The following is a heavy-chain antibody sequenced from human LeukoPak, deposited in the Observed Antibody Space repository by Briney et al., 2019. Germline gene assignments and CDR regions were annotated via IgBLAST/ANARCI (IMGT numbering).Heavy chain of an antibody. D-gene: IGHD3-9*01. CDR1: GFTSSSYA. J-gene: IGHJ4*02. V-gene: IGHV3-23*01. Sequence: PGGSLRLSCAASGFTSSSYAMSWVRQAPGKGLEWVSAISGSGGSTYYADSVKGRFTISRDNSKNTLYLQMNSLRTEDTAVYYCAKAEGYDILTGLDYWGQGTLVTVSS. CDR2: ISGSGGST. CDR3: AKAEGYDILTGLDY.